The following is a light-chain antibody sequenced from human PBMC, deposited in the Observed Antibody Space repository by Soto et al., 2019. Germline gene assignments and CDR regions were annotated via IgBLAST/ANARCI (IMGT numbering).Light chain of an antibody. CDR1: SSDVGAYDH. CDR2: DVS. V-gene: IGLV2-11*01. J-gene: IGLJ3*02. CDR3: CSYAGNSTWV. Sequence: QSALTQPRSVSGSPGQSITISCTGTSSDVGAYDHVSWYQQHPGKAPKLMIYDVSKRPSGVPDRFSGSKSGNTASLTLSGLQGEEEADYYCCSYAGNSTWVFGGGTKLTV.